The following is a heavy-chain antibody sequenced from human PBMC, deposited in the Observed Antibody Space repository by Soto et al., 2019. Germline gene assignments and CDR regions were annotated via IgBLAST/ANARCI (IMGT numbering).Heavy chain of an antibody. Sequence: SETLSLTCTVSGASITDSYWSWIRQPPEKGLEWIGYIYFSGIANYNPSLKSRATISRDTSKNEFSLKLTSVTAADTAIYYCARGDSDLAVSEAAYWGQGTLVT. CDR2: IYFSGIA. J-gene: IGHJ1*01. CDR1: GASITDSY. V-gene: IGHV4-59*01. D-gene: IGHD2-15*01. CDR3: ARGDSDLAVSEAAY.